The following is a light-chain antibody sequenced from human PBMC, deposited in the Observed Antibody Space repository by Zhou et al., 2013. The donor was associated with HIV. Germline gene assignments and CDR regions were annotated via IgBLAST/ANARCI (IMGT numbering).Light chain of an antibody. Sequence: DIQMIQSPSSLSASVGDRVTITCRATEDINNYVAWYQQRPGTVPRLLIYGANTLQSGVPSRFRGSGSGTHFTLTISSLQPDDVATYYCQKYGSDPRTFGQGTRVDFK. J-gene: IGKJ1*01. V-gene: IGKV1-27*01. CDR1: EDINNY. CDR3: QKYGSDPRT. CDR2: GAN.